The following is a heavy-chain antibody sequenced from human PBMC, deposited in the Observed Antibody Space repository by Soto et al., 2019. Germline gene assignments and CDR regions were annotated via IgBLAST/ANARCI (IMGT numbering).Heavy chain of an antibody. J-gene: IGHJ6*02. CDR1: GFTFSSYD. Sequence: GGSLRLSCAASGFTFSSYDMHWVRQATGKGLEWVSAIGTAGDTYYPGSVKGRFTISRENAKNSLYLQMNSLRAEDTAVYYCARDLYYYDSSGYGMDVWGQGTTVTVSS. CDR3: ARDLYYYDSSGYGMDV. D-gene: IGHD3-22*01. CDR2: IGTAGDT. V-gene: IGHV3-13*01.